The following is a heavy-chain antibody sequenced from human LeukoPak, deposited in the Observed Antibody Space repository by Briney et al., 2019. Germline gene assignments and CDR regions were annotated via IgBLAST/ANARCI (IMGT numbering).Heavy chain of an antibody. CDR1: GGSISSFF. Sequence: SQTLSLTCTVSGGSISSFFWSWIRQPPGKGLEWIGYIHYSGSTNYNPSLESRVTISVDTSKSQFSLNLSSVTAADTAVYYCARHEGGNLDFDYWGQGTLVTVSS. CDR2: IHYSGST. J-gene: IGHJ4*02. D-gene: IGHD4-23*01. CDR3: ARHEGGNLDFDY. V-gene: IGHV4-59*08.